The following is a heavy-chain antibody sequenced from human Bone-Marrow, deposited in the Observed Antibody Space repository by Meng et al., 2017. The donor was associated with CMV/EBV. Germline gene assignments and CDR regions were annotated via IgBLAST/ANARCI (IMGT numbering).Heavy chain of an antibody. CDR3: TRVLTYDFWSGYLAAGGMDV. CDR2: IRSKAYGGTT. CDR1: GFTFGDYA. J-gene: IGHJ6*02. V-gene: IGHV3-49*04. Sequence: GGSLKISCTASGFTFGDYAMSWVRQAPGKGLEWVGFIRSKAYGGTTEYAASVKGRFTISRDDSKSIAYLQMNSLKTEDTAVYYCTRVLTYDFWSGYLAAGGMDVWGQGTTVTVSS. D-gene: IGHD3-3*01.